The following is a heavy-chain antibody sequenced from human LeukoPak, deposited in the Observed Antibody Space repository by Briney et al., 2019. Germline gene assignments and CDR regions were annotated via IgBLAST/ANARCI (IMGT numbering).Heavy chain of an antibody. J-gene: IGHJ2*01. D-gene: IGHD5-24*01. CDR2: MTPNSGTT. CDR1: GYTFTSYD. V-gene: IGHV1-8*03. Sequence: ASVKVSCKASGYTFTSYDINWVRQATGQGLEWMGWMTPNSGTTGYAQKFQGRVTITRNTSITTAYMELSSLRSEDTAVYYCARGRDGYNFGYLDLWGRGTLVTVSS. CDR3: ARGRDGYNFGYLDL.